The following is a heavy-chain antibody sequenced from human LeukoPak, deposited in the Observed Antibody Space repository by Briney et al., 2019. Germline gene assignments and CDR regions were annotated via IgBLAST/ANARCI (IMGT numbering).Heavy chain of an antibody. Sequence: GGSLRLSCAASGFTFSSYAMHWVRQAPGKGLEWVAVISYDGSSKYYADSVKGRFTISRDNSKNTLYLQMNSLRAEDTAVYYCAREERSLLWFGESRSFFDYWGQGTLVTVSS. CDR2: ISYDGSSK. J-gene: IGHJ4*02. V-gene: IGHV3-30-3*01. CDR1: GFTFSSYA. CDR3: AREERSLLWFGESRSFFDY. D-gene: IGHD3-10*01.